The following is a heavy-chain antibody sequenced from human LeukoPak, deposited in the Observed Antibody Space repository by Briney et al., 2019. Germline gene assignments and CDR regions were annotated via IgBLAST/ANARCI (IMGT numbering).Heavy chain of an antibody. CDR1: GYNLVSYW. J-gene: IGHJ4*02. CDR3: ARHSDCGGDCPFDY. V-gene: IGHV5-51*01. D-gene: IGHD2-21*02. CDR2: IYPGDSES. Sequence: GQSLKISCKASGYNLVSYWIAWLRQMPGRGLGWMGVIYPGDSESRYSSSFQGQVTIAVDKSINSAYLQWSSLKASDTAMYYCARHSDCGGDCPFDYWGQGTLVTVSS.